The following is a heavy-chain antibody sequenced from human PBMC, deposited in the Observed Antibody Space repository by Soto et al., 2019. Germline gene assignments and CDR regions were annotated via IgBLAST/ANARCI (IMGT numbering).Heavy chain of an antibody. V-gene: IGHV1-24*01. CDR1: GYTLTELS. CDR3: ARDLHGDPYY. J-gene: IGHJ4*02. CDR2: FDPEDGET. Sequence: ASVKVSCKVSGYTLTELSMHWVRQAPGKGLEWMGGFDPEDGETIYAQKLQGRVTMTTDTSTSTVYMELRSLRSDDTAVYYCARDLHGDPYYWGQGTLVTVSS. D-gene: IGHD4-17*01.